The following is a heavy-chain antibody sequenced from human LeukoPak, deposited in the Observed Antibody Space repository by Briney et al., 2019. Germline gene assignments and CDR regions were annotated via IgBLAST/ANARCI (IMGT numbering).Heavy chain of an antibody. CDR1: GYTFTGYY. Sequence: ASVKVSCKASGYTFTGYYMHWVRQAPGQGLEWMGWINPNSGGTNYAQKFQGRVTMTRDTSISTAYMELSRLRSDDTAVYYCARDGEYGSGSYSTDYFDYWGQGTPVTVSS. CDR2: INPNSGGT. D-gene: IGHD3-10*01. V-gene: IGHV1-2*02. J-gene: IGHJ4*02. CDR3: ARDGEYGSGSYSTDYFDY.